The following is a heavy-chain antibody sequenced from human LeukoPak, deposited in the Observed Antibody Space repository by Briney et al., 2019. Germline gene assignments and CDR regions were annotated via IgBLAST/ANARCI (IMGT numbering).Heavy chain of an antibody. CDR1: GGSISGYY. Sequence: SETLSLTCTVSGGSISGYYWSWIRQPPGKGLEWIGYIYTSGNTNYNPSLKSRVTISVDTSKNQFSLRLSSVTAADTAMYFCARAYSRSYSHFDDWGQETLVTVSS. V-gene: IGHV4-4*09. CDR2: IYTSGNT. D-gene: IGHD1-26*01. J-gene: IGHJ4*02. CDR3: ARAYSRSYSHFDD.